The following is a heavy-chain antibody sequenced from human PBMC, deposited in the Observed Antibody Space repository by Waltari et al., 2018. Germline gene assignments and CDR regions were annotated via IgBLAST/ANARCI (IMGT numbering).Heavy chain of an antibody. CDR3: ARDREHSYGKYFDY. V-gene: IGHV4-59*01. J-gene: IGHJ4*02. D-gene: IGHD5-18*01. Sequence: QVQLQESGPGLVKSSETLFLTCTVSGGSISTYYWSWIRQPPGKGLGWIGYFDNSGSTNYNPSLKSRVTMSVDTSKNLFSLKLSSVTAADTAVYYCARDREHSYGKYFDYWGQGILVTVSS. CDR1: GGSISTYY. CDR2: FDNSGST.